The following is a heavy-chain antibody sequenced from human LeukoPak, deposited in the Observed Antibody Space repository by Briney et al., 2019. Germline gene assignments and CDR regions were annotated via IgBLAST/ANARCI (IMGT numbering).Heavy chain of an antibody. V-gene: IGHV1-2*04. D-gene: IGHD1-14*01. CDR1: LYTFTVYY. CDR3: ARETGTPPSHNDFCGRQYFYYYYIDV. Sequence: ASVKDSCMPSLYTFTVYYMHWVRPAPGQGVEWMGWINRNRGGTNYAQTLQGWVTMTRDTSISTAYMEMSRLRDDDTPVCYCARETGTPPSHNDFCGRQYFYYYYIDVWGKGTTVTVSS. J-gene: IGHJ6*03. CDR2: INRNRGGT.